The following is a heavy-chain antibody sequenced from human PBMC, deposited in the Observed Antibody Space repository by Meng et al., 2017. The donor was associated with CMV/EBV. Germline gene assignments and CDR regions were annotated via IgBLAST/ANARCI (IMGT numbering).Heavy chain of an antibody. CDR2: ISAYNGNT. CDR3: ARDVRYAAAGLRTFDY. D-gene: IGHD6-13*01. V-gene: IGHV1-18*01. CDR1: GYTFTSYG. Sequence: ASVKVSCKASGYTFTSYGISWVRQAPGQGLEWMGWISAYNGNTHYAQKLQGRVTMTTDTSTSTAYMELRSLRSDDTAVYYCARDVRYAAAGLRTFDYWGQGTLVTVSS. J-gene: IGHJ4*02.